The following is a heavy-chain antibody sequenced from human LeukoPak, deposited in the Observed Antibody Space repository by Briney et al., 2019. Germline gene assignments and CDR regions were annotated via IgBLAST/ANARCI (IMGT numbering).Heavy chain of an antibody. CDR1: GYTFTSYY. J-gene: IGHJ4*02. CDR2: INPSGGST. D-gene: IGHD1-26*01. Sequence: ASVKVSCKASGYTFTSYYMHWVRQAPGQRLEWMGIINPSGGSTSYAQKFQGRVTMTRDMSTSTVYMELSSLRSEDTAVYYCARESGGVGDAYYFDYWGQGTLVTVSS. CDR3: ARESGGVGDAYYFDY. V-gene: IGHV1-46*01.